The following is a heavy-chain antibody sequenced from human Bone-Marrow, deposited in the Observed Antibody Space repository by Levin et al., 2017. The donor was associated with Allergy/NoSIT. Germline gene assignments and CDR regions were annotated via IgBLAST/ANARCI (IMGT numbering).Heavy chain of an antibody. CDR1: GGSISSSSYY. CDR3: ARQACGGDCYNDC. J-gene: IGHJ4*02. D-gene: IGHD2-21*02. CDR2: VYYSGRT. Sequence: MPSETLSLTCTVSGGSISSSSYYWGWTRQPPGKGLAWVGSVYYSGRTFYNPSLKSRVTISVDTSKNQFSLKLNSVTAADTAVYYCARQACGGDCYNDCWGQGTLVTVSS. V-gene: IGHV4-39*01.